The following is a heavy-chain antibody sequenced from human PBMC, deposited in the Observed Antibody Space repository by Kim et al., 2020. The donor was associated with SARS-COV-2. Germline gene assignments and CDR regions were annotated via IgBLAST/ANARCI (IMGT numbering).Heavy chain of an antibody. Sequence: ASVKVSCKASGYTFTSYGISWVRQAPGQGLEWMGWISAYNGNTNYAQKLQGRVTMTTDTSTSTAYMELRSLRSDDTAVYYCARERGNYYDSSGPPGPWGQGTLVTVSS. V-gene: IGHV1-18*01. CDR1: GYTFTSYG. CDR3: ARERGNYYDSSGPPGP. CDR2: ISAYNGNT. J-gene: IGHJ5*02. D-gene: IGHD3-22*01.